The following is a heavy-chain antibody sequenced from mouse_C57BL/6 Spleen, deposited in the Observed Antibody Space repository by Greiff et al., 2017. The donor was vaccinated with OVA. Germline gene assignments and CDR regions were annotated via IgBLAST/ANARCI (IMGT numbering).Heavy chain of an antibody. D-gene: IGHD4-1*01. CDR2: INPSSGYT. V-gene: IGHV1-4*01. CDR3: ARGLGRNYYAMDY. Sequence: VKLVESGAELARPGASVKMSCKASGYTFTSYTMHWVKQRPGQGLEWIGYINPSSGYTKYNQKFKDKATLTADKSSSTAYMQLSSLTSEDSAVYYCARGLGRNYYAMDYWGQGTSVTVSS. J-gene: IGHJ4*01. CDR1: GYTFTSYT.